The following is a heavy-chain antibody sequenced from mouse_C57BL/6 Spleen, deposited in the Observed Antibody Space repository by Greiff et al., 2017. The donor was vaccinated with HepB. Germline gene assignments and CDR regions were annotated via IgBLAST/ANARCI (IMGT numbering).Heavy chain of an antibody. CDR2: INPYNGGT. J-gene: IGHJ2*01. V-gene: IGHV1-19*01. D-gene: IGHD3-2*02. CDR1: GYTFTDYY. CDR3: ARPAQGY. Sequence: EVKLMESGPVLVKPGASVKMSCKASGYTFTDYYMNWVKQSHGKSLEWIGVINPYNGGTSYNQKFKGKATLTVDKSSSTAYMELNSLTSEDSAVYYCARPAQGYWGQGTTLTVSS.